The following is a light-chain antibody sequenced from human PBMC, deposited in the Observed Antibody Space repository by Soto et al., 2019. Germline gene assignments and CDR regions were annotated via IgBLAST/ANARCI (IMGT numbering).Light chain of an antibody. CDR3: SSYTSSSTLLYV. J-gene: IGLJ1*01. Sequence: QSVLTQPASVSGSPGQSITISCTGTSSDVGGYNYVSWYQQPPGKAPKLMIYEVSNRPSGVSNRFSGSKSGNTASLTISGLQAEDEADYYCSSYTSSSTLLYVFGTGTKVTVL. V-gene: IGLV2-14*01. CDR2: EVS. CDR1: SSDVGGYNY.